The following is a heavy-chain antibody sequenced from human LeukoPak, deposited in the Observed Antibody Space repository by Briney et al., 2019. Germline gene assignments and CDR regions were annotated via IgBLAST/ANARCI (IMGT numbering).Heavy chain of an antibody. CDR3: ARDRIAAAGNWFDP. D-gene: IGHD6-13*01. CDR2: IYYTGT. V-gene: IGHV4-59*02. J-gene: IGHJ5*02. Sequence: SETLSLTCTVSAGSVTDYYWSWIRQSPGKGLEWIGYIYYTGTSYNPSLKSRVTISADTSKNQFSLKLSSVTAADTAVYYCARDRIAAAGNWFDPWGQGTLVTVSS. CDR1: AGSVTDYY.